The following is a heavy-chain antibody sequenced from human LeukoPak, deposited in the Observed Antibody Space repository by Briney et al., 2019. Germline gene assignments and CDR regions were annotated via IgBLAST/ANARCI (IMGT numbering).Heavy chain of an antibody. CDR2: ISGYNGNT. J-gene: IGHJ4*02. CDR3: AVHDFYSGGYHFDY. CDR1: GYTFTSYG. D-gene: IGHD3-3*01. Sequence: ASVKVSCKASGYTFTSYGISWLRQAPGQGLEWLGWISGYNGNTNYAQKFQGRVTMTTDTPTSTAYMDLRSLKSDDTAVYYYAVHDFYSGGYHFDYWGQGTLVTVSS. V-gene: IGHV1-18*01.